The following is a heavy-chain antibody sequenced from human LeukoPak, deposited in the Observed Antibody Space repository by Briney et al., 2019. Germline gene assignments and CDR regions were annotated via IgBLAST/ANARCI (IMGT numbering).Heavy chain of an antibody. Sequence: PSETLSLTCKVSADSMSDYDWSWIRQPAGKGLEWIGRISDSGSINYNPSLKSRITMSVDTSKKQFSLKLSSVTAADTAVYYCARDLMAMTDVWGKGTTVT. J-gene: IGHJ6*03. V-gene: IGHV4-4*07. D-gene: IGHD5-24*01. CDR1: ADSMSDYD. CDR3: ARDLMAMTDV. CDR2: ISDSGSI.